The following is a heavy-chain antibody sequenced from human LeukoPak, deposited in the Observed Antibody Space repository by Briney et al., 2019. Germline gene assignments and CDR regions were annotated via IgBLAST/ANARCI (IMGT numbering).Heavy chain of an antibody. CDR3: ARDFIAAAGTIDY. V-gene: IGHV3-30*03. Sequence: GGSLRLSCAASGFTSSSYGMHWVRQAPGKGLEWVAVISYDGSNKYYADSVKGRFTISRDNSKNTLYLQMNSLRAEDTAVYYCARDFIAAAGTIDYWGQGTLVTVSS. J-gene: IGHJ4*02. D-gene: IGHD6-13*01. CDR1: GFTSSSYG. CDR2: ISYDGSNK.